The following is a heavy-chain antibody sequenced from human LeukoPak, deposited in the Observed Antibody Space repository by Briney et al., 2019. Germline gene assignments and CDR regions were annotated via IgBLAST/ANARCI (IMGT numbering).Heavy chain of an antibody. CDR1: GYTFTSYA. D-gene: IGHD1-1*01. CDR3: ARDGNWNDWDVFDI. J-gene: IGHJ3*02. V-gene: IGHV7-4-1*02. CDR2: INTNTGNP. Sequence: ASVKVSCKASGYTFTSYAMNWVRQAPGQGLEWMGWINTNTGNPTYAQGFTGRFVFSLDTSVSTAYLQIISLKAEDTAVYYCARDGNWNDWDVFDIWGQGTMVTVSS.